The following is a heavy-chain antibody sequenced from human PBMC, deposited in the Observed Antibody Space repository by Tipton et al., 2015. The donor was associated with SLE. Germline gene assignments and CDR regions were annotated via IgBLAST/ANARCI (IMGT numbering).Heavy chain of an antibody. CDR1: GGSISSGSYY. V-gene: IGHV4-61*02. Sequence: TLSLTCTVSGGSISSGSYYWNWIRQPAGKGLEWIGRIYTSGSTNYNPSLKSRVTISVDTAKNQFSLKLTSVTAADTAVYYCARGLLTWRGAIVGVDVWGQGTTVNVSS. D-gene: IGHD2-21*01. J-gene: IGHJ6*02. CDR2: IYTSGST. CDR3: ARGLLTWRGAIVGVDV.